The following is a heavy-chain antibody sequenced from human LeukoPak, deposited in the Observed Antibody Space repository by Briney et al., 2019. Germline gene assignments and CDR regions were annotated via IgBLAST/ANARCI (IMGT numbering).Heavy chain of an antibody. CDR2: INHSGST. CDR1: GGSFSGYY. CDR3: ARGVVVPAAIPLFAFDI. V-gene: IGHV4-34*01. D-gene: IGHD2-2*01. Sequence: SETLSLTCAVYGGSFSGYYWSWIRQPPGKGLEWIGEINHSGSTNYNPSLKSRVTISVDTSKNQFSLKLSSVTAADTAVYYCARGVVVPAAIPLFAFDIWGQGIMVTVSS. J-gene: IGHJ3*02.